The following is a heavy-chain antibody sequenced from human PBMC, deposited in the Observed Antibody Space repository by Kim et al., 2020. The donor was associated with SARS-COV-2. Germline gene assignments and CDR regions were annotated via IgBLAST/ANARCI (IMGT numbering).Heavy chain of an antibody. V-gene: IGHV4-39*07. CDR3: ARDLSTGLLWFGELLPKNYYYYYGMDV. CDR2: IYYSGST. CDR1: GGSISSSSYY. Sequence: SETLSLTCTVSGGSISSSSYYWGWIRQPPGKGLEWIGSIYYSGSTYYNPSLKSRVTISVDTSKNQFSLKLSSVTAADTAVYYCARDLSTGLLWFGELLPKNYYYYYGMDVWGQGTTVTVSS. J-gene: IGHJ6*02. D-gene: IGHD3-10*01.